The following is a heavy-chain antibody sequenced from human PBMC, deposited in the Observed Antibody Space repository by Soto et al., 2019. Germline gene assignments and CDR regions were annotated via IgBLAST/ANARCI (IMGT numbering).Heavy chain of an antibody. Sequence: EVQLLESGGGLVQPGGSLRLSCAASGFTFSNYAMTWVRQAPGKGLEWVSGISASTYYADSVKGRFTISRDNSRNTLYLQMNSLRAEDTAVYHCARRLYSTNWYYFDYWGQGTLVTVSS. CDR2: GISAST. J-gene: IGHJ4*02. CDR3: ARRLYSTNWYYFDY. V-gene: IGHV3-23*01. CDR1: GFTFSNYA. D-gene: IGHD2-2*01.